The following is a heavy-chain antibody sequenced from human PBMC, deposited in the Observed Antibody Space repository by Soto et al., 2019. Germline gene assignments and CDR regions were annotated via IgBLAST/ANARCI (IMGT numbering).Heavy chain of an antibody. CDR2: INHSGST. J-gene: IGHJ2*01. Sequence: QVQLQQWGAGLLKPSETLSLTCAVYGGSFSGYYWSWIRQPPGKGLEWIGEINHSGSTNYNPSLKSPCTISVDTSKNQFSLELRAVTVADTAVYYCARVRMTVTTLSYFALWGRGTLVTVSS. D-gene: IGHD4-17*01. CDR1: GGSFSGYY. V-gene: IGHV4-34*01. CDR3: ARVRMTVTTLSYFAL.